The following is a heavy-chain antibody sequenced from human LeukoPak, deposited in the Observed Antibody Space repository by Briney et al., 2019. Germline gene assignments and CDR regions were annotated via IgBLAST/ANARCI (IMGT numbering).Heavy chain of an antibody. CDR1: TGSISSYP. CDR2: VHYSGST. Sequence: SETLSLTCSVFTGSISSYPWSWIRQPPGKALEWIGYVHYSGSTNYNPSLKSRVSMSVDTSKNQFSLKLISVTAADTAVYYCARHGWYYFDYWGQGTLVTVSS. CDR3: ARHGWYYFDY. J-gene: IGHJ4*02. D-gene: IGHD6-19*01. V-gene: IGHV4-59*08.